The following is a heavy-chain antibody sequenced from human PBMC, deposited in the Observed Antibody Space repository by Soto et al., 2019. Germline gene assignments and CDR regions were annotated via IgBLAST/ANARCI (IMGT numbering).Heavy chain of an antibody. D-gene: IGHD2-21*02. V-gene: IGHV3-33*01. CDR1: GGTFSGYG. CDR3: ARDLSPVPHCHDL. CDR2: IWYDGSNK. J-gene: IGHJ4*02. Sequence: GGSLRVSWGASGGTFSGYGVRWVRQAPGKGLEWVAVIWYDGSNKYYADPVKGRLTISRDQSKTPLYLQLNSLRAEDTAVYSCARDLSPVPHCHDLRGQGGLLTLSS.